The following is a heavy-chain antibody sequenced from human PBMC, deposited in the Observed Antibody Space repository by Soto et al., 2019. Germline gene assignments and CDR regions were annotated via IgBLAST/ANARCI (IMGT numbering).Heavy chain of an antibody. Sequence: QVQLVESGGGLVKPGGSLRLSCAASGFTFSDYYMSWIRQAPGKGLEWVSDISSSGSTVYYADSVKGRFTISRDNTRNSLYLQMNSLRDEDTALYYCVRYCSTTLCNGVATRTFDYWGQGTLVTVSS. V-gene: IGHV3-11*04. CDR3: VRYCSTTLCNGVATRTFDY. D-gene: IGHD2-2*01. J-gene: IGHJ4*02. CDR1: GFTFSDYY. CDR2: ISSSGSTV.